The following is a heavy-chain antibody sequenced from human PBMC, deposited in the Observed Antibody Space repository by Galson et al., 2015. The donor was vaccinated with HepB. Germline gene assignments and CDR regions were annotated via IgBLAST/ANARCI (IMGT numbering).Heavy chain of an antibody. CDR3: ARSDFSPVMCNWFDP. Sequence: ETLSLTCTVSGGSISSYYWSWIRQPPGKGLEWIGCIYYSGSTNYNPSLKSRVTISVDTSKNQFSLKLSSVTAADTAVYYCARSDFSPVMCNWFDPWGQGTLVTVSS. D-gene: IGHD2-21*01. CDR1: GGSISSYY. CDR2: IYYSGST. V-gene: IGHV4-59*01. J-gene: IGHJ5*02.